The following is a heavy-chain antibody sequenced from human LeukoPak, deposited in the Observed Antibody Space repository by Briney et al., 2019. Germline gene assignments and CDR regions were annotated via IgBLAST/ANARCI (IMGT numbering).Heavy chain of an antibody. CDR1: GGSISGYY. V-gene: IGHV4-59*12. CDR2: IYYSGST. J-gene: IGHJ3*02. CDR3: ARGRPSGYDYVWGSYRHDAFDI. D-gene: IGHD3-16*02. Sequence: SETLSLTCTVSGGSISGYYWSWIRQPPGKGLEWIGYIYYSGSTNYNPSLKSRVTISVDTSKNQFSLKLSSVTAADTAVYYCARGRPSGYDYVWGSYRHDAFDIWGQGTMVTVSS.